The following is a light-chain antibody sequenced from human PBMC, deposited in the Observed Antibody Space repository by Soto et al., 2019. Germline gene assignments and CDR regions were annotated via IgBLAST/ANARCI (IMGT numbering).Light chain of an antibody. V-gene: IGKV2-30*02. Sequence: DVVMTQSPLSLPVTLGQPASISCRSSQSLIHSDGNTYLNWFQQRPGKSPRRLIYEVSDRDSGVPDRFSGSGSGTDFTLKISRVEAEDVGVYYCVQGTHWPWTFGQGTEVEIK. J-gene: IGKJ1*01. CDR2: EVS. CDR3: VQGTHWPWT. CDR1: QSLIHSDGNTY.